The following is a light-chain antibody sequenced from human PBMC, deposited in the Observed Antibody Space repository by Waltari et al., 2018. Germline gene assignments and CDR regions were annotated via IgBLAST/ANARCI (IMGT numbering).Light chain of an antibody. V-gene: IGKV1-33*01. CDR1: QDITNS. J-gene: IGKJ4*01. CDR2: DAS. CDR3: QQNGHPPLT. Sequence: DIQMTQSPSSLSASAGDRVTITCQASQDITNSLHCYQQKSRKAPQLLIYDASNLETGVPSRFSGSGSGTDFTFTISSLQPEDVATYYCQQNGHPPLTFGGGTKVEIK.